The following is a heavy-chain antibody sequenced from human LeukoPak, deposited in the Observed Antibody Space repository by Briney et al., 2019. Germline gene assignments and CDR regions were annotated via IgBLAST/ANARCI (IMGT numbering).Heavy chain of an antibody. CDR2: INSDARST. V-gene: IGHV3-74*01. D-gene: IGHD6-19*01. CDR1: GFTFSNYW. J-gene: IGHJ5*02. Sequence: GGSLRLSCGASGFTFSNYWMHWVRQAPGKGLVWVSRINSDARSTSYADSVKGRFTISRDNARNTLYLQMNSLRAEDTAVYYCARGADTGYSSDSWGQGTLVTVSS. CDR3: ARGADTGYSSDS.